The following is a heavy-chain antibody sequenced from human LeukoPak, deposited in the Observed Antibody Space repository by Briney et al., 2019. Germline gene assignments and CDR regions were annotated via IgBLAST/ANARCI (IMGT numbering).Heavy chain of an antibody. CDR1: GYSISSGYY. CDR2: IYHSGST. V-gene: IGHV4-38-2*02. J-gene: IGHJ4*02. CDR3: ARDTKIMGPDTPFYFDQ. Sequence: SETLSLTCAVSGYSISSGYYWGWIRQPPGKGLEWIGSIYHSGSTYYNPSLKSRVTISVDTSKNQFSLKLSSVTAADTAVYYCARDTKIMGPDTPFYFDQWGQGTLVTVSS. D-gene: IGHD3-22*01.